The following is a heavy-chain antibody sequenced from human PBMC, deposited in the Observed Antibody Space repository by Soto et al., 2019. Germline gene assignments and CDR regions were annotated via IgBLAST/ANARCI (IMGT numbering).Heavy chain of an antibody. J-gene: IGHJ4*02. CDR1: GASISSGDYF. V-gene: IGHV4-30-4*01. CDR2: IYDSGSS. Sequence: KPSETLSLTCTVSGASISSGDYFWSWIRQSPGKGLEWIGYIYDSGSSYYNPSLQSRATMSVDTSKNQFSLKLSSVTAADTAVYYCAREKGYISGPKNFDYWGQGTLVTVSS. CDR3: AREKGYISGPKNFDY. D-gene: IGHD5-12*01.